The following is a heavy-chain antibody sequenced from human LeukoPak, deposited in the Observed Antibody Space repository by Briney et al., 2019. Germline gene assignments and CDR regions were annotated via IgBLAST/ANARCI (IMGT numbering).Heavy chain of an antibody. CDR3: ARVAAAGTGWFGP. V-gene: IGHV4-34*01. Sequence: SETLSLTCAVYGGSFSGYYWSWIRQPPGKGLEWIGEINHSGSTNYNPSLKSRVTISVDTSKNQFSLKLSSVTAADTAVYYCARVAAAGTGWFGPWGQGTLVTVSS. J-gene: IGHJ5*02. D-gene: IGHD6-13*01. CDR1: GGSFSGYY. CDR2: INHSGST.